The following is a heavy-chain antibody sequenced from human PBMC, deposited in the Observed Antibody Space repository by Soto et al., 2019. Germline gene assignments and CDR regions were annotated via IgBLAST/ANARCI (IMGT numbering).Heavy chain of an antibody. CDR1: GFTFSSYA. V-gene: IGHV3-23*01. D-gene: IGHD3-3*01. J-gene: IGHJ4*02. Sequence: PVGSLRLSCAASGFTFSSYAMSWVRQAPGKGLEWVSAISGSGGSTYYADSVKGRFTISRDNPKNTLYLQMNSLRAEDTAVYYCARFLEWPHYYFDYWGQGTLVTVSS. CDR3: ARFLEWPHYYFDY. CDR2: ISGSGGST.